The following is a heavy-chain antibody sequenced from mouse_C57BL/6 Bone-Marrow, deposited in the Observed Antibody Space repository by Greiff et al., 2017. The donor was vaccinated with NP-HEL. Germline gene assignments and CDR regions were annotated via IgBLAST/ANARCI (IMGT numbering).Heavy chain of an antibody. Sequence: EVMLVESGGDLVKPGGSLKLSCAASGFTFSSYGMSWVRQTPDKRLEWVATISSGGSYTYYPDSVKGRFTISRDNAKNTLYLQMSSLKSEDTAMYYCARHGGRNYCGQGTTLTVSS. J-gene: IGHJ2*01. CDR3: ARHGGRNY. CDR1: GFTFSSYG. CDR2: ISSGGSYT. D-gene: IGHD1-1*02. V-gene: IGHV5-6*02.